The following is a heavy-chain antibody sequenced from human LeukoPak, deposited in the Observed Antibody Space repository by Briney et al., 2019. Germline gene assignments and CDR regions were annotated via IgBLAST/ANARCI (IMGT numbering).Heavy chain of an antibody. CDR1: GVTFSKYA. J-gene: IGHJ4*02. CDR3: ANGNCQRFFEWLRETYFEY. D-gene: IGHD3-3*01. V-gene: IGHV3-23*01. Sequence: GGSLRLSCAASGVTFSKYAMRCVRQAPGKGLEWVSGISASGDSTYYADSVKGRITISRDNSKNTLYLQMNSLRAEDTAVYYCANGNCQRFFEWLRETYFEYWGQGTLVTVSS. CDR2: ISASGDST.